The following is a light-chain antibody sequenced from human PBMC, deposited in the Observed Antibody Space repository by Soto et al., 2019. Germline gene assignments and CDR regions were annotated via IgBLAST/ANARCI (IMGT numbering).Light chain of an antibody. CDR3: QQRYSTLWT. J-gene: IGKJ1*01. CDR2: AAS. Sequence: DIQMTQSPSSLSASVGDRVTITCRASQSISSYLNWYQQKPGKAPKLLIYAASSLQSGVPSRFSGSGTGTDFTLTISSLQPEEFATYYCQQRYSTLWTFGQGTKVDIK. V-gene: IGKV1-39*01. CDR1: QSISSY.